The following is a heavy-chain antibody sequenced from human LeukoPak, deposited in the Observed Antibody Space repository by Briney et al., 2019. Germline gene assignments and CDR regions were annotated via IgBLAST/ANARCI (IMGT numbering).Heavy chain of an antibody. D-gene: IGHD6-19*01. CDR1: GFTFSSYW. J-gene: IGHJ4*02. V-gene: IGHV3-74*01. Sequence: GGSLRLSCAASGFTFSSYWMHWVRQAPGKGLVWVSRINSDGSSTSYADSVKGRFTISRDNAKNTLYLQMNSLRAEDTAAYYCARVPLIAVAGAELDYWGQGTLVTVSS. CDR2: INSDGSST. CDR3: ARVPLIAVAGAELDY.